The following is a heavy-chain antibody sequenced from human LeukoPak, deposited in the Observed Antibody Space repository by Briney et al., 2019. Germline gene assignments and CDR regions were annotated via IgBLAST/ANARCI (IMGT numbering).Heavy chain of an antibody. CDR1: GFIFNDFW. CDR3: APPPIAATGN. D-gene: IGHD5-12*01. CDR2: IRQDGGAK. Sequence: GGSLRLSCTASGFIFNDFWMSWVRQAPGEGLEWVANIRQDGGAKNYVDSVKGRFTISRDNAKKSLYLQMNSLRVEDTAVYYCAPPPIAATGNWGQGTLVTVS. V-gene: IGHV3-7*01. J-gene: IGHJ4*02.